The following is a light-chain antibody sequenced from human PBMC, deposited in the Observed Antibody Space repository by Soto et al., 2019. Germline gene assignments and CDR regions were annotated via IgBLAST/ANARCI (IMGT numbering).Light chain of an antibody. CDR3: SSYAGSNHVV. J-gene: IGLJ2*01. V-gene: IGLV2-8*01. CDR2: EVS. Sequence: QSALTQPPSSSGSPGQSVTISCTGTSSDVGGYNYVSWYQQHPGKAPKLMIYEVSQRPSGVPDRFSGSKSGNTASLTVSGIQAEDEADYYCSSYAGSNHVVFGGGTKLTVL. CDR1: SSDVGGYNY.